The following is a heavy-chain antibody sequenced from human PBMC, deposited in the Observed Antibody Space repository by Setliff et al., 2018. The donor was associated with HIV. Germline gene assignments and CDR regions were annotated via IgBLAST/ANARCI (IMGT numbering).Heavy chain of an antibody. D-gene: IGHD6-13*01. J-gene: IGHJ6*02. Sequence: ASVKVSCKASGYTFTSFGISWVRQAPGQGLEWMGRISAYNGNTDHAQRLQGRVTMTTDTSTRTAYMELRSLRSDDTAVYYCARVGHSSSYHYYGMDVWGQGTTVTVS. CDR3: ARVGHSSSYHYYGMDV. CDR1: GYTFTSFG. CDR2: ISAYNGNT. V-gene: IGHV1-18*01.